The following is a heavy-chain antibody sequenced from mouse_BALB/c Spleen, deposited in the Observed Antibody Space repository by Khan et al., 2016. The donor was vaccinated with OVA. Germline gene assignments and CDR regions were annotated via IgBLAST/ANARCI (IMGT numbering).Heavy chain of an antibody. D-gene: IGHD6-1*01. CDR3: ARPASSRYLDV. J-gene: IGHJ1*01. V-gene: IGHV9-3-1*01. CDR1: GYTFTNYG. Sequence: QIQLVQSGPELKKPGETVKISCKASGYTFTNYGMNWVKQAPGKGLKWMGWINTYTGEPTYADDFKGRFALSLETSANTAYLQINNLKNEDTATXFCARPASSRYLDVWGPGTTVTGSS. CDR2: INTYTGEP.